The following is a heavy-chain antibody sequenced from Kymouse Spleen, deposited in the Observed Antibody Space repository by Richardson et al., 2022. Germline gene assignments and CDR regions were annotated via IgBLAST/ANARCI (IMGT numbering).Heavy chain of an antibody. CDR3: ARGWYYYGSGSYHYYYYGMDV. V-gene: IGHV4-34*01. Sequence: QVQLQQWGAGLLKPSETLSLTCAVYGGSFSGYYWSWIRQPPGKGLEWIGEINHSGSTNYNPSLKSRVTISVDTSKNQFSLKLSSVTAADTAVYYCARGWYYYGSGSYHYYYYGMDVWGQGTTVTVSS. CDR2: INHSGST. D-gene: IGHD3-10*01. CDR1: GGSFSGYY. J-gene: IGHJ6*02.